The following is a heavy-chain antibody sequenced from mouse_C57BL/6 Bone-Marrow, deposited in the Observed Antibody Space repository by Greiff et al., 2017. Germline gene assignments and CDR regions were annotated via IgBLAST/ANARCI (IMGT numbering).Heavy chain of an antibody. CDR2: ITPSSGYT. V-gene: IGHV1-4*01. CDR3: ARVLWYLQDY. Sequence: QVQLQHSGAQLAGPGAPVLMSCKSSGYTFASYTMHSVQHRPGQGLDWLHYITPSSGYTKYNQKFKDKAPLTADKSSSTAYMQLSSLTSEDSAVYYCARVLWYLQDYWGQGNTLTASS. D-gene: IGHD2-1*01. J-gene: IGHJ2*01. CDR1: GYTFASYT.